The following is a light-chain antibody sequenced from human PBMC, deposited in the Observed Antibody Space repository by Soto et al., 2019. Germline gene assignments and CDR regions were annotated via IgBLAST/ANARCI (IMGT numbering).Light chain of an antibody. Sequence: DIQMTQSPSSVSASVGDRVTITCRAGQDISTWLVWYQQTAGKAPRLLIYAASSLRSGVPSRFSGSGSGTNFTLTISGRQPEDFANYFFQQASSFPLPFGGGTKVEI. CDR3: QQASSFPLP. CDR2: AAS. J-gene: IGKJ4*02. CDR1: QDISTW. V-gene: IGKV1-12*01.